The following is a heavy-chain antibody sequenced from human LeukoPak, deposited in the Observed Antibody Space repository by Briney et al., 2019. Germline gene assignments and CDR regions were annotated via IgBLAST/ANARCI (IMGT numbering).Heavy chain of an antibody. CDR1: GFTFSSYA. J-gene: IGHJ4*02. V-gene: IGHV3-23*01. D-gene: IGHD3-22*01. CDR2: ISGSGGST. CDR3: AKDYCDSSGYFFDY. Sequence: PGGSLRLSCAASGFTFSSYAMSWVRQSPGKGLEWVSAISGSGGSTYYADSVKGRFTISRDNSKNTLYLQMNSLRAEDTAVYYCAKDYCDSSGYFFDYWGQGTLVTVSS.